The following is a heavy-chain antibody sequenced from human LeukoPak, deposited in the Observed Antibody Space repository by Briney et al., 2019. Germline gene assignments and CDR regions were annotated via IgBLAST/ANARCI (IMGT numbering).Heavy chain of an antibody. V-gene: IGHV3-23*01. Sequence: PGGSLRLSCAASGFTFSSYAMSWVRQAPGKGLEWVSAISGSGGSTYYADSVKGRFTISRDNSKNTLYLQMNSLRAEDTAVYYCAKDQVLLWFGELRTPDYFDYWGQGTLVTVSS. CDR2: ISGSGGST. J-gene: IGHJ4*02. CDR3: AKDQVLLWFGELRTPDYFDY. D-gene: IGHD3-10*01. CDR1: GFTFSSYA.